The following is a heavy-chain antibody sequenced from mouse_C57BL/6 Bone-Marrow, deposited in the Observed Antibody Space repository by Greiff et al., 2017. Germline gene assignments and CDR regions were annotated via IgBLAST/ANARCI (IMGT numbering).Heavy chain of an antibody. Sequence: QVQLKQPGAELVKPGASVQLSCKASGYTFTSYWMHWVKQRPGRGLEWIGRITPNSGGTKYNEKFKSKATLTEDKPSSTAYMQPRSLTSEDSAVYYCAHCNSFYWYFAVWGTGTTVTVSS. CDR2: ITPNSGGT. CDR3: AHCNSFYWYFAV. J-gene: IGHJ1*03. CDR1: GYTFTSYW. D-gene: IGHD2-1*01. V-gene: IGHV1-72*01.